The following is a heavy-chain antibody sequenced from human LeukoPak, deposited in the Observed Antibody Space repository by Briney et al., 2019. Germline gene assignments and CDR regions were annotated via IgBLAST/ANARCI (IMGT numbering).Heavy chain of an antibody. V-gene: IGHV4-4*07. J-gene: IGHJ4*02. CDR3: ARVAQYLVGASSTAFFEY. CDR2: ISTLGST. CDR1: GGSINNYY. D-gene: IGHD1-26*01. Sequence: QPSETLSLTCSVSGGSINNYYWTWIRQPAGKGLEWIGHISTLGSTNYNPSLKSRVSMSVDTSNYHFSLKLSFVTAADTAIYYCARVAQYLVGASSTAFFEYWGQGTLVTVSS.